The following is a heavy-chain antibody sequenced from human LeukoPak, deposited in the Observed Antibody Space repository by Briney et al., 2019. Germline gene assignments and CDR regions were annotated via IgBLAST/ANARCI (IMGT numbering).Heavy chain of an antibody. V-gene: IGHV3-74*01. CDR3: ARAYCSDGVCYPYFDR. Sequence: GGSLRLSCAASGFTFSSYWMHWARQAPGKGLVWVSRINSDGSSTNYADSVKGRFTISRDNAKNTLYLQTNSLRAEDTAVYHCARAYCSDGVCYPYFDRWGQGTLVTVSS. J-gene: IGHJ4*02. CDR1: GFTFSSYW. CDR2: INSDGSST. D-gene: IGHD2-15*01.